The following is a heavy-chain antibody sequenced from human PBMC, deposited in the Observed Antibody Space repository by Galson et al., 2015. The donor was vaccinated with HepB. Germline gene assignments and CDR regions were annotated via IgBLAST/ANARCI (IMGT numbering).Heavy chain of an antibody. V-gene: IGHV3-30*04. J-gene: IGHJ6*02. Sequence: FIFNNYAFHWVRQAPGKGLEWVAVISNDGNNKYYADSVKGRFTISRDKSRNTLSLQMNSLTAGDTALYYCARAHFYYGSGLDYYYCGMDVWGLGTTVTVSS. D-gene: IGHD3-10*01. CDR1: FIFNNYA. CDR2: ISNDGNNK. CDR3: ARAHFYYGSGLDYYYCGMDV.